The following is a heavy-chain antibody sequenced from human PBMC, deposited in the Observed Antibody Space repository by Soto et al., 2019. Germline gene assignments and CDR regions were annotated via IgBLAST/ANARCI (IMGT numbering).Heavy chain of an antibody. Sequence: KTSETLSLTCAVPGDSISSSVWLTWVRQPPGKGLEWIGEVFHTGNTNYNPSLKSRVTMSVDKSTNEFSLKVTSVTAADTAIYYCARKAWVRFDYWGQGALVTVSS. J-gene: IGHJ4*02. CDR2: VFHTGNT. CDR1: GDSISSSVW. CDR3: ARKAWVRFDY. V-gene: IGHV4-4*02. D-gene: IGHD7-27*01.